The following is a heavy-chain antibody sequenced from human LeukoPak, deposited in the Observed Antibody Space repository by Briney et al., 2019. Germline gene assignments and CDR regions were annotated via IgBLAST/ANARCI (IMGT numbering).Heavy chain of an antibody. J-gene: IGHJ4*02. CDR3: ARRPLLYSLGGDY. CDR2: IYYSGST. Sequence: SETLSLTCTVSGGSISSSSYYWGWIRQPPGKGLEWIGSIYYSGSTYYNPSLKSRVTISVDTSKNQFSLKLSSVTAADTAVYYCARRPLLYSLGGDYWGQGTLVTVSS. V-gene: IGHV4-39*07. CDR1: GGSISSSSYY. D-gene: IGHD2-8*01.